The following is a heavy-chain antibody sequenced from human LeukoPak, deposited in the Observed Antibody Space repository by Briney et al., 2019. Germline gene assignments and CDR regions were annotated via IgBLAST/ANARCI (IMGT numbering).Heavy chain of an antibody. CDR1: GFTVSSIY. CDR3: ARDSGHTTSYYMDV. D-gene: IGHD1-14*01. J-gene: IGHJ6*03. CDR2: ISSTSSTR. Sequence: GGSLRLSCAASGFTVSSIYMSWVRQAPGKGLEWVSYISSTSSTRYYADSVQGRFTISRDNAKSSLYLQMNSLRAEDTAVYYCARDSGHTTSYYMDVWGKGTTVTVSS. V-gene: IGHV3-48*01.